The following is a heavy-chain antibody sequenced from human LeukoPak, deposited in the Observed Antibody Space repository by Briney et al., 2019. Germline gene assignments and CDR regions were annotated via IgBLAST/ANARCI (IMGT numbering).Heavy chain of an antibody. J-gene: IGHJ6*02. Sequence: GGSLRLSCAPSGFTFSSYSMNWVRQAPGKGLEWVSTISRSSSYIYYADSVKGRFTMSRDNAKNSLYLQMNSLRAEDTAVYYCARDGGRMDVWGQGTTVTVSS. CDR3: ARDGGRMDV. D-gene: IGHD6-25*01. V-gene: IGHV3-21*01. CDR2: ISRSSSYI. CDR1: GFTFSSYS.